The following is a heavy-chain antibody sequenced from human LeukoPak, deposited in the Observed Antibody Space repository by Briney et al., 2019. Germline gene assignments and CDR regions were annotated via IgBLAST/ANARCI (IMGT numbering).Heavy chain of an antibody. CDR3: ARGPRRVRGVIITTIPYYYYYGMDV. Sequence: SVKVSCKASGYTFTSYAMNWVRQAPGQGLEWMGGIIPIFGTANYAQKFQGRVTITADESTSTAYMELSSLRSEDTAVYYCARGPRRVRGVIITTIPYYYYYGMDVWGQGTTVTVSS. CDR1: GYTFTSYA. D-gene: IGHD3-10*01. V-gene: IGHV1-69*13. CDR2: IIPIFGTA. J-gene: IGHJ6*02.